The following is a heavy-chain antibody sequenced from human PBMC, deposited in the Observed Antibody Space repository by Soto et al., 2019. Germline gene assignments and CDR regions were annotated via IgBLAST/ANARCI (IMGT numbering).Heavy chain of an antibody. CDR1: GFIFDDFA. CDR2: ISWNSDSI. Sequence: EGQLVESGGGFVQPGRSLRLSCAGSGFIFDDFALHWARQAPGKGLEWVSGISWNSDSIGYADAVKGRFTISRDNAKNSLYLQMNSLRVEDTALYYCTKVGGLYDFWSGPLHFDLWGQGTLVTVSS. D-gene: IGHD3-3*01. J-gene: IGHJ4*02. CDR3: TKVGGLYDFWSGPLHFDL. V-gene: IGHV3-9*01.